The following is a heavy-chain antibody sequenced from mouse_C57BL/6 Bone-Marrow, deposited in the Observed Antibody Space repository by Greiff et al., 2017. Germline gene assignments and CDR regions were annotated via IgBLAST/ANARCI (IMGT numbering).Heavy chain of an antibody. CDR1: GFSLTSYG. J-gene: IGHJ1*03. CDR2: IWSGGST. CDR3: ARNSDYDPYWYFDV. Sequence: VQRVESGPGLVQPSQSLSITCTVSGFSLTSYGVHWVRQSPGKGLEWLGVIWSGGSTDYNAAFISRLSISKDNSKSQVFFKMNSLQADDTAIYYCARNSDYDPYWYFDVWGTGTTVTVSS. D-gene: IGHD2-4*01. V-gene: IGHV2-2*01.